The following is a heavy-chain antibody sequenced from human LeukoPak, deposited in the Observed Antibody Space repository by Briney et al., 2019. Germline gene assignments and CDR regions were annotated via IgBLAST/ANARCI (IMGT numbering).Heavy chain of an antibody. CDR3: ASLPMVRGVIIP. CDR2: ISSSSSYT. CDR1: GFTFSDYY. J-gene: IGHJ4*02. V-gene: IGHV3-11*06. D-gene: IGHD3-10*01. Sequence: PGGSLRLSCAASGFTFSDYYMSWIRQAPGKGLEWVSYISSSSSYTNYVDSVKGRFTISRDNAKTSLYLQMNSLRAEDTAVYYCASLPMVRGVIIPWGQGTLVTVSS.